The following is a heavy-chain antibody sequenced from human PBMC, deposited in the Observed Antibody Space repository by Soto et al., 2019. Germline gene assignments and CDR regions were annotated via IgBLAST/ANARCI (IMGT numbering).Heavy chain of an antibody. V-gene: IGHV3-23*01. CDR2: ISGSGGGT. J-gene: IGHJ6*02. D-gene: IGHD5-18*01. Sequence: EVQLLESGGGLVQPGGSLRLSCAASGFTFSSYAMSWVRQAPGKGLEWVSIISGSGGGTYYADSVKGRFTISRDNSKNTLYLQMNSRRAEDTALYYCAKDMAGGVYSYGTFYGMDVWGQGTTVTVSS. CDR3: AKDMAGGVYSYGTFYGMDV. CDR1: GFTFSSYA.